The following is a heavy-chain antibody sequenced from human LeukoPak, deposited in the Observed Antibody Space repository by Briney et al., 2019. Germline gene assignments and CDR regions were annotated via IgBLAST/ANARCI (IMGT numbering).Heavy chain of an antibody. V-gene: IGHV1-18*01. Sequence: ASVKVSCKASGYTFTSYGISWVRQAPGQGLEWMGWISAYNGNTNYAQKLQGRVTMTTDTSTSTAYMELRSLRSDDTAVYYCARGITIFGVVRVYYYYYMDVWGKGTTVTVSS. D-gene: IGHD3-3*01. CDR2: ISAYNGNT. CDR1: GYTFTSYG. J-gene: IGHJ6*03. CDR3: ARGITIFGVVRVYYYYYMDV.